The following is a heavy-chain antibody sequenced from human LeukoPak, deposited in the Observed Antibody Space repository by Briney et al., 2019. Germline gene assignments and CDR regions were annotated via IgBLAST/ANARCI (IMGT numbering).Heavy chain of an antibody. CDR3: AKDHLPGIVVADRDY. CDR2: ISGSGGST. Sequence: GGSLRLSCAASGFTFSSYGMSWVRQAPGKGLEWVSAISGSGGSTYYADSVKGRFTISRDNSKNTLYLQINSLRAEDTAVYYCAKDHLPGIVVADRDYWGQGTLVTVSS. J-gene: IGHJ4*02. CDR1: GFTFSSYG. V-gene: IGHV3-23*01. D-gene: IGHD6-19*01.